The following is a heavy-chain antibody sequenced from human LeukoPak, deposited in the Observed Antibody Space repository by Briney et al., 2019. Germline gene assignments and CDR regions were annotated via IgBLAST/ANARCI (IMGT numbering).Heavy chain of an antibody. J-gene: IGHJ3*02. CDR2: IYYSGST. Sequence: SETLSLTCAVYGGSFSDYYWSWIRQPPGKGLEWIGYIYYSGSTNYNPSLKSRVTISVDTSKNQFSLKLSSVTAADTAVYYCARDTHDAFDIWGQGTMVTVSS. V-gene: IGHV4-59*01. CDR3: ARDTHDAFDI. CDR1: GGSFSDYY.